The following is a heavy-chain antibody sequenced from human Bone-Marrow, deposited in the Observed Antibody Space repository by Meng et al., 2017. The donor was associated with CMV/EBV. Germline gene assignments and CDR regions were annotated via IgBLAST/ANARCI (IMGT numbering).Heavy chain of an antibody. Sequence: GESLKISCAVSDLSVSTNYLTWVRQAPGKGLEWVSSIYISGSTYYADSVKGRFTNSRDSSKNALYLQMNSLRTEDTAVYYCARVTNWESSDIYYFDYWGQGTLVTVSS. V-gene: IGHV3-66*03. CDR3: ARVTNWESSDIYYFDY. D-gene: IGHD7-27*01. CDR2: IYISGST. J-gene: IGHJ4*02. CDR1: DLSVSTNY.